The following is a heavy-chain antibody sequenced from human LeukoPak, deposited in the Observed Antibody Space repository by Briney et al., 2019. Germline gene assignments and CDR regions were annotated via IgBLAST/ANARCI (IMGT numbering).Heavy chain of an antibody. V-gene: IGHV4-34*01. Sequence: SETLSLTCTVSGGSISSYYWSWIRQPPGKGLEWIGEINHSGSTNYNPSLKSRVTISVDTSKNQFSLKLSSVTAADTGVYYCAREGENAFDIWGQGTMVTVSS. CDR3: AREGENAFDI. J-gene: IGHJ3*02. CDR2: INHSGST. CDR1: GGSISSYY.